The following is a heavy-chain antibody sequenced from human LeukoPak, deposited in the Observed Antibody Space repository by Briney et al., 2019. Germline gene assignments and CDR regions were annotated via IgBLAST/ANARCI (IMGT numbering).Heavy chain of an antibody. Sequence: SETLSLTCTVSGGSISSYYWSWIRQPPGKGLEWNGYIYYSGSTNYNPSLKSRVTISVDTSKNQFSLKLSSVTAADTAVYYCARLTGYSSGWYLFDAFDIWGQGTMVTVSS. CDR3: ARLTGYSSGWYLFDAFDI. CDR1: GGSISSYY. CDR2: IYYSGST. V-gene: IGHV4-59*01. D-gene: IGHD6-19*01. J-gene: IGHJ3*02.